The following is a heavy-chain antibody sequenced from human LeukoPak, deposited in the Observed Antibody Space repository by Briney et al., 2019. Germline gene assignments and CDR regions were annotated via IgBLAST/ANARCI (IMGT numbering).Heavy chain of an antibody. Sequence: SETLSLTCTVSGGSISSYYWSWIRQPPGKGLEWIAYISDIGSINYNPSLKSRVTISLDTSKNQFSLQLNSVTPEDTAVYYCARGKYSYGLDYWGQGTLVTVSS. V-gene: IGHV4-59*12. D-gene: IGHD5-18*01. J-gene: IGHJ4*02. CDR3: ARGKYSYGLDY. CDR1: GGSISSYY. CDR2: ISDIGSI.